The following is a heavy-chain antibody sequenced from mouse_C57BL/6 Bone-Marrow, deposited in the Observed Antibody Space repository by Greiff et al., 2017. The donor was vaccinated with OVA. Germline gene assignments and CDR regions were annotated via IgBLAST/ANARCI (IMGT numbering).Heavy chain of an antibody. CDR1: GFNIKDDY. CDR2: IDPENGDT. V-gene: IGHV14-4*01. Sequence: VHVKQSGAELVRPGASVKLSCTASGFNIKDDYMHWVKQRPEQGLEWIGWIDPENGDTEYASQFQGKATITADTSSNTAYLQLSSLTSEDTAVYYCTTYGLFDYWGQGTTLTVSS. CDR3: TTYGLFDY. D-gene: IGHD1-1*02. J-gene: IGHJ2*01.